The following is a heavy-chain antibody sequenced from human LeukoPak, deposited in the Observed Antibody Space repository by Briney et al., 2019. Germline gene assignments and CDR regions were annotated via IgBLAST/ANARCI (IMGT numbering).Heavy chain of an antibody. D-gene: IGHD3-9*01. J-gene: IGHJ5*02. CDR3: ARARPVRYFDWLRGNWFDP. CDR2: INHSGST. CDR1: GGSFSGYY. V-gene: IGHV4-34*01. Sequence: SETLSLTCAVYGGSFSGYYWSWIRQPPGKGLEWIGEINHSGSTNYNPSLKSRVTISVDTSKNQFSLKLSSVTAADTAVYYCARARPVRYFDWLRGNWFDPWGQGTLVTVSS.